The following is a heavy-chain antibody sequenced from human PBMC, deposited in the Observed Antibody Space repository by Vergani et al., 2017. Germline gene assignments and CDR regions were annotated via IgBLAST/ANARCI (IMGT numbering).Heavy chain of an antibody. CDR2: IIPIFGTA. V-gene: IGHV1-69*06. Sequence: QVQLVQSGAEVKKPGSSVKVSCKASGGTFSSYAISWVRQAPGQGLEWMGGIIPIFGTANYAQKFQGRVTITADKSTSTAYMELSSLRSEDTAVYYCAGGPYYYDSSGYYWELDYWGQGTLVTVSS. CDR3: AGGPYYYDSSGYYWELDY. CDR1: GGTFSSYA. D-gene: IGHD3-22*01. J-gene: IGHJ4*02.